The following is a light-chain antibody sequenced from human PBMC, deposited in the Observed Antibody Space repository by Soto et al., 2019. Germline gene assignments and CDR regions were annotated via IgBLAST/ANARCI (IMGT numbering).Light chain of an antibody. CDR1: SSNIGNNY. J-gene: IGLJ2*01. CDR3: GPWDSSLSVVL. V-gene: IGLV1-51*01. CDR2: DNN. Sequence: QPVLTQPPPVSAAPGQKGTISCSGSSSNIGNNYVSWYQQLPGTAPTLLISDNNKRPSGIPDRFSGSKSGTSATLGITGRQTGDEADYYCGPWDSSLSVVLFGGGTKVTVL.